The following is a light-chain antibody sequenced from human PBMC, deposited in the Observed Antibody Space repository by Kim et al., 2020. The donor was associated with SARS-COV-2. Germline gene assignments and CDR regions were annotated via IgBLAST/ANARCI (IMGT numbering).Light chain of an antibody. CDR2: GNN. CDR3: QSYDSGLSGSV. V-gene: IGLV1-40*01. J-gene: IGLJ2*01. CDR1: SSNIGAGYD. Sequence: QSVLTQPPSVSGAPGQRVTISCTGSSSNIGAGYDVHWYQHLPGTAPKLLIYGNNKRPSGVPDRFYGSKSGTSASLAITGLQAEDEADYYCQSYDSGLSGSVFGGGTQLTVL.